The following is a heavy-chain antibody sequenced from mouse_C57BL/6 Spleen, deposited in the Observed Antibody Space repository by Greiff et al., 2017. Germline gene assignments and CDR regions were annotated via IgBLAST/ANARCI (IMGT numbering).Heavy chain of an antibody. CDR2: ISDGGSYT. V-gene: IGHV5-4*03. D-gene: IGHD1-1*01. CDR3: ARGADYYGSSPFAY. CDR1: GFTFSSYA. J-gene: IGHJ3*01. Sequence: EVKLKESGGGLVKPGGSLKLSCAASGFTFSSYAMSWVRQTPEKRLEWVATISDGGSYTYYPDNVKGRFTISRDNAKNNLYLQMSHLKSEDTAMYYCARGADYYGSSPFAYWGQGTLVTVSA.